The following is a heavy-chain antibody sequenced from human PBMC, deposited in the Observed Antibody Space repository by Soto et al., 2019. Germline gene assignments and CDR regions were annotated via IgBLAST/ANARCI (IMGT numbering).Heavy chain of an antibody. CDR1: GGNFSSYA. D-gene: IGHD3-10*01. V-gene: IGHV1-69*13. CDR2: IIPIFGTA. CDR3: ARGGSGSIYYYYYYGMDV. J-gene: IGHJ6*01. Sequence: GASVKVSCKASGGNFSSYAISWVRQAPGQGLEWMGGIIPIFGTANYAQKFQGRVTITADESTSTAYMELSSLRSEDKAVYYCARGGSGSIYYYYYYGMDVWGQGPTVAVST.